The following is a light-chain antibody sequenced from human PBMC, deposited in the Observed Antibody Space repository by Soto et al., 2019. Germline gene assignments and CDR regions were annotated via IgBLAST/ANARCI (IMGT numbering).Light chain of an antibody. J-gene: IGKJ5*01. Sequence: DIQLTQSPSFLSPSIGESFTITCRASQVISTSLAWYQVKPGKAPKLLIYAASTLESGVPSRFSATVSGTEFSLTITSLQPEDFATYYWQQLFDSPITFGQGTRLEI. V-gene: IGKV1-9*01. CDR3: QQLFDSPIT. CDR1: QVISTS. CDR2: AAS.